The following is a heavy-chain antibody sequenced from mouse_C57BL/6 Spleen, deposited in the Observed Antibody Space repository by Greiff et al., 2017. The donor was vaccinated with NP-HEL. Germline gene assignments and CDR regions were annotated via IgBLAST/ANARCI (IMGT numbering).Heavy chain of an antibody. CDR1: GYTFTDYE. CDR2: IDPETGGT. CDR3: TRSYYFGRGGYFDV. J-gene: IGHJ1*03. Sequence: QVQLQQSGAELARPGASVTLSCKASGYTFTDYEMHWVKQTPVHGLEWIGAIDPETGGTAYNQKFKGKAILTADKSSSTAYMELRSLTSTDSAVYYCTRSYYFGRGGYFDVWGTGTTVTVSS. V-gene: IGHV1-15*01. D-gene: IGHD1-1*01.